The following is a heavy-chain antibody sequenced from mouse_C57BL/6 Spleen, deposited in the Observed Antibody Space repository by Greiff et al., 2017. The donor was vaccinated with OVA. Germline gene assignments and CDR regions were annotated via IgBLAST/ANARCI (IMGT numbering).Heavy chain of an antibody. J-gene: IGHJ2*01. CDR1: GFNFSNSW. V-gene: IGHV6-3*01. CDR3: TGGPYYFDY. Sequence: DVQLVESGGGLVQPGGSMKLSCVASGFNFSNSWMNWVRQSPEKGLEWVAQIRLESGNYATHSAESGKGRFTISRNDAKSSGYLQMNNFRTEDTGIDYCTGGPYYFDYWGQGTTLTVSS. CDR2: IRLESGNYAT.